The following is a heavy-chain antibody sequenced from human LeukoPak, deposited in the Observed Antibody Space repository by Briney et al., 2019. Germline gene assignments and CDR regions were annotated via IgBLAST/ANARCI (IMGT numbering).Heavy chain of an antibody. CDR2: ISSNGGST. Sequence: PGGSLRLSCAASGFTFSSYAMHWVRQAPGKGLEYVSTISSNGGSTYYANSVKGRFTISRDNSKNTLYLQMGSLRAEDMAVYYCARLSGSYYDYFDYWGQGTLVTVSS. V-gene: IGHV3-64*01. D-gene: IGHD1-26*01. J-gene: IGHJ4*02. CDR3: ARLSGSYYDYFDY. CDR1: GFTFSSYA.